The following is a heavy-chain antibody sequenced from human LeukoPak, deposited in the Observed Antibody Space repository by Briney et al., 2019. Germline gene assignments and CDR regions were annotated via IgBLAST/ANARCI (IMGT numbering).Heavy chain of an antibody. V-gene: IGHV1-18*01. CDR3: ARGADYGDYGGDFDY. Sequence: GASVTVSCRASGYTFTSYGISWVRQAPGQGLEWMGWISAYNGNTNYAQKLQGRVTMTTDTSTSTAYMELRSLRSDDTAVYYCARGADYGDYGGDFDYWGQGTLVTVSS. J-gene: IGHJ4*02. CDR2: ISAYNGNT. CDR1: GYTFTSYG. D-gene: IGHD4-17*01.